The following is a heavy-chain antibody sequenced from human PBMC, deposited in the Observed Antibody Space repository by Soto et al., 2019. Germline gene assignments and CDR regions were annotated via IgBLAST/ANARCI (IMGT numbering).Heavy chain of an antibody. CDR2: IDAGNGNT. V-gene: IGHV1-3*01. D-gene: IGHD2-15*01. CDR1: GYTFTTYV. CDR3: ARDSLGSVDF. Sequence: VASVKVSCKASGYTFTTYVMHWVRQAPGQRLEWMGWIDAGNGNTRYSQNFQGRVTITRDTSASTAYMEVSSLRSEDTAVYYCARDSLGSVDFWGQGTLVTVSS. J-gene: IGHJ4*02.